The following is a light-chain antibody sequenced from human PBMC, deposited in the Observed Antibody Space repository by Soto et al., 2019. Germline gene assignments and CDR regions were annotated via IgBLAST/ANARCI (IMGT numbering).Light chain of an antibody. CDR3: GTWDTSLSAGV. CDR1: TSNVGNNY. CDR2: ENT. V-gene: IGLV1-51*02. Sequence: QSVLTQPPSVSAAPRHKVTISCSGSTSNVGNNYVSWYQQLPGTAPKLLIYENTKRHSGIPDRFSASKSGTSATLGITGLQTGDEADYYCGTWDTSLSAGVFGGGTKLTVL. J-gene: IGLJ2*01.